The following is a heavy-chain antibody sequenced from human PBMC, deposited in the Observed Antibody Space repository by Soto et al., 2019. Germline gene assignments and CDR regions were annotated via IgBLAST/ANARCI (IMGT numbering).Heavy chain of an antibody. CDR1: GFNFSSYA. V-gene: IGHV3-64D*06. D-gene: IGHD1-26*01. CDR2: ISSNGGGT. CDR3: VKIVGATLVGGTFDY. J-gene: IGHJ4*02. Sequence: GGSLRLSCSASGFNFSSYAMHWVRQAPGKGLEFVSAISSNGGGTYYADSIKGRFTISRDNSKNTLYLQMSSLRAEDTAVYYCVKIVGATLVGGTFDYWGQGALVTVSS.